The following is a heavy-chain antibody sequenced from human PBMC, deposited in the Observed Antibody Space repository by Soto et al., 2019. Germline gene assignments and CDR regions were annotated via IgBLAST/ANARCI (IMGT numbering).Heavy chain of an antibody. CDR1: GFTFSSYA. J-gene: IGHJ4*02. V-gene: IGHV3-23*04. CDR2: ISGSGGST. CDR3: AKTRAIRRRYFDY. Sequence: VQLVESGGGVVQPGRSLRLSCAASGFTFSSYAMSWVRQAPGKGLEWVSAISGSGGSTYYADSVKGRFTISRDNSKNTLYLQMNSLRAEDTAVYYCAKTRAIRRRYFDYWGQGTLVTVSS.